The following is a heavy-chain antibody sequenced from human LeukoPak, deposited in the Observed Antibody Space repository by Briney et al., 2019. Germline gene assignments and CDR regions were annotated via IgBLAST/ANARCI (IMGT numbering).Heavy chain of an antibody. V-gene: IGHV3-23*01. CDR1: GFTFSSYT. Sequence: SLRLSSAASGFTFSSYTMTSVCQTPRKRLEWVSCISGTDSSTYYADSVKGRFTISRDNSKNTLYLQMNGRRAEDTAVYYGAKDAWYAGSYSDSWGEGSLVAVSS. J-gene: IGHJ4*02. CDR2: ISGTDSST. CDR3: AKDAWYAGSYSDS. D-gene: IGHD3-10*01.